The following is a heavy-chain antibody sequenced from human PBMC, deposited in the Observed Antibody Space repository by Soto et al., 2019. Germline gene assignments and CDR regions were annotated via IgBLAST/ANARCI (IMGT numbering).Heavy chain of an antibody. CDR3: ARVGATVTSQALGFDH. J-gene: IGHJ4*02. CDR1: GGSISSHY. CDR2: LYYTGST. Sequence: SETLSLTCTVSGGSISSHYWSWVRQPPGKGLEWIGYLYYTGSTNYNASLKSQVAMSLDTSKNQFSLMLTSVTAADTAVYYCARVGATVTSQALGFDHWGQGILVTVSS. V-gene: IGHV4-59*11. D-gene: IGHD4-17*01.